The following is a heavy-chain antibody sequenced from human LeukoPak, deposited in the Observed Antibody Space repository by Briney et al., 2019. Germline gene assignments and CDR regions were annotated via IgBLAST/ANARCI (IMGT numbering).Heavy chain of an antibody. CDR1: GFTFNSYA. CDR2: ISSGGSDT. V-gene: IGHV3-23*01. CDR3: AKPSPGGNHFDY. D-gene: IGHD4-23*01. Sequence: GGSLRLSCAVSGFTFNSYAMSWVRQAPGKGPEWVSGISSGGSDTFYADSVKGRSTILRDTSKNTLYLQMNSLRADDTALYYCAKPSPGGNHFDYWGQGTLVTVSS. J-gene: IGHJ4*02.